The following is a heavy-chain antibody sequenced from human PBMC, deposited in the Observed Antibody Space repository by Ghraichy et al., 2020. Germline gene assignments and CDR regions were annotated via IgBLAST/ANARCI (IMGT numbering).Heavy chain of an antibody. CDR1: GGSISSYY. V-gene: IGHV4-4*07. CDR2: IYTSGST. Sequence: SETLSLTCTVSGGSISSYYWSWIRQPAGKGLEWIGRIYTSGSTNYNPSLKSRVTMSVDTSKNQFSLKLSSVTAADTAVYYCAREEVRWVGATNYFDYWGQGTLVTVSS. CDR3: AREEVRWVGATNYFDY. D-gene: IGHD1-26*01. J-gene: IGHJ4*02.